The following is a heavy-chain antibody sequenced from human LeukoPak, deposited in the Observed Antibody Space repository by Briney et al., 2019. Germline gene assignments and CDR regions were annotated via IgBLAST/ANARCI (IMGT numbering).Heavy chain of an antibody. V-gene: IGHV1-18*01. CDR1: GYTFTSCG. Sequence: ASVKVSCKASGYTFTSCGISWVRQAPGQGLEWMGWISTYSGNTNYAQKYQGRVTMTTGTSTSTAYMELRSLRSDDTAVYYCARDQQWLDPARHGFDYWGQGTLVTVSS. CDR3: ARDQQWLDPARHGFDY. CDR2: ISTYSGNT. J-gene: IGHJ4*02. D-gene: IGHD6-19*01.